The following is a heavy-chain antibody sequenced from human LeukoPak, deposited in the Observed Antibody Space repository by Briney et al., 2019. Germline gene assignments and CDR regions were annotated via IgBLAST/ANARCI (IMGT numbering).Heavy chain of an antibody. V-gene: IGHV4-59*01. CDR3: ARGRYTFGY. J-gene: IGHJ4*02. Sequence: SETLSLTCTVSGGSISTYYWSWIRQPPGKGLEWIAYIHYSGSTNHNPSLKSRVTISVDTSKNQFSLKLSSVTAADTAVYYCARGRYTFGYWGQGTLVTVSS. D-gene: IGHD1-1*01. CDR1: GGSISTYY. CDR2: IHYSGST.